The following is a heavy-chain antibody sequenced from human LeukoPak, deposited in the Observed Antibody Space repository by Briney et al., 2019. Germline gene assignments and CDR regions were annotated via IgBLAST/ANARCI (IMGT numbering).Heavy chain of an antibody. Sequence: GGSLRLSCAASRFTLSNYWMSWVRQAPGKGLEWVANIKQDGGETYYVDSVKGRFTISRDNAKNSLSLQMNSLRAEDTAVYYCARQRGSGCLDYWGQGTLVAVSS. J-gene: IGHJ4*02. CDR1: RFTLSNYW. CDR2: IKQDGGET. V-gene: IGHV3-7*01. D-gene: IGHD6-19*01. CDR3: ARQRGSGCLDY.